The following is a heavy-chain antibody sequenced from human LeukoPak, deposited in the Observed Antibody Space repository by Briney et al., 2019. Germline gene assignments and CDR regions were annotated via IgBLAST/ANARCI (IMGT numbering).Heavy chain of an antibody. J-gene: IGHJ4*02. V-gene: IGHV3-53*01. CDR3: ASGGGYSSAWHSSDY. CDR2: IYSDGRT. D-gene: IGHD6-19*01. Sequence: PGGSLRLSCAASGFTVSNTYMSWVRQAPGKGLEWVSIIYSDGRTYYADFLKGRFTISRDNSKNTMYLQMNSLRAEDTAVYYCASGGGYSSAWHSSDYWGQGTLVTVSS. CDR1: GFTVSNTY.